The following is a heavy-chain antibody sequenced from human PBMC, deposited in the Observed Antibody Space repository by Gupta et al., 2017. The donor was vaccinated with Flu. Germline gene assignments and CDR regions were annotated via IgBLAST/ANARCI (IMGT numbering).Heavy chain of an antibody. CDR3: ARDLDAGGSSEGFDN. J-gene: IGHJ4*02. CDR2: MNREGNR. Sequence: EVQLVESGGTLVKPGESLRLSCATSGFSFSSYGLNWVRPPPGKGVEWVSSMNREGNRYYAGSVEGRVTSSRDNAKNSLLLQMSNLRVEDTAVYDGARDLDAGGSSEGFDNWGQGTLGTVSS. D-gene: IGHD3-16*01. CDR1: GFSFSSYG. V-gene: IGHV3-21*02.